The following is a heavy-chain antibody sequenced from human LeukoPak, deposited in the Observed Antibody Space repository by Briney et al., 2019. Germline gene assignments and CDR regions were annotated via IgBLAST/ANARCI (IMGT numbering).Heavy chain of an antibody. CDR3: AREGSAVAGIGFDY. CDR2: TNPNSGNT. Sequence: GASVKVSCKASGYTFTSYDINWVRQATGQGLEWMGWTNPNSGNTGYAQKFQGRVTITRNTSISTAYMELSSLRSEDTAVYYCAREGSAVAGIGFDYWGQGTLVTVSS. J-gene: IGHJ4*02. D-gene: IGHD6-19*01. CDR1: GYTFTSYD. V-gene: IGHV1-8*03.